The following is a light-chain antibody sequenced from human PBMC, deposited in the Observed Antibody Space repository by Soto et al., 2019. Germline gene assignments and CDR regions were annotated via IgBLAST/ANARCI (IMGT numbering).Light chain of an antibody. J-gene: IGKJ5*01. CDR2: AAS. Sequence: DIQMTQSPSSLSASVGDRVTITCRASESISRHLNWYQQKPGKAPNLLIYAASTLQHGDPSRFSGSRSGTDSTLTISSLQPEDFATYYCQQSYRTLSISFGQGTRLEIK. V-gene: IGKV1-39*01. CDR3: QQSYRTLSIS. CDR1: ESISRH.